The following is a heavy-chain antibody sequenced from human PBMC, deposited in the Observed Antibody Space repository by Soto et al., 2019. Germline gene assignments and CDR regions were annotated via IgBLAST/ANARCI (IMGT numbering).Heavy chain of an antibody. V-gene: IGHV4-34*01. CDR2: INHSGSS. D-gene: IGHD6-13*01. CDR3: ARAYTNSQPFDY. Sequence: SETLSLTCAVYGGSFIDYSWAWIRQSPGTGLEWIGEINHSGSSYYNPSLKGRVAISIDTSKNQFSLRLSSVTAADTAVYYCARAYTNSQPFDYWSQGTLVTVSS. J-gene: IGHJ4*02. CDR1: GGSFIDYS.